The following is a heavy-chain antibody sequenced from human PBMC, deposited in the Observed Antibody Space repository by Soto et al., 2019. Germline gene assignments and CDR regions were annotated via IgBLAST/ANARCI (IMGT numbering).Heavy chain of an antibody. CDR3: ASSYYYDSSGYSSLYYYYGMDV. V-gene: IGHV1-2*04. D-gene: IGHD3-22*01. Sequence: ASVKVSCKASGYTFTGYYMHWVRQAPGQGLEWMGWINPNSGGTNYAQKFQGWVTMTRDTSISTAYMELSRLRSDDAAVYYCASSYYYDSSGYSSLYYYYGMDVWGQGTTVTVSS. CDR2: INPNSGGT. J-gene: IGHJ6*02. CDR1: GYTFTGYY.